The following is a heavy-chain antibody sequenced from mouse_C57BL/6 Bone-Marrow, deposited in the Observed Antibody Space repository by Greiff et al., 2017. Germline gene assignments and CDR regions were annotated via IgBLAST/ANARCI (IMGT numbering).Heavy chain of an antibody. V-gene: IGHV14-4*01. CDR3: TTCGSSLEYFDV. CDR1: GFNIKDDY. J-gene: IGHJ1*03. D-gene: IGHD1-1*01. Sequence: VQLQQSGAELVRPGASVKLSCTASGFNIKDDYMPWVQQRPEQGLEWIGWIDPENGDTEYASNFQGLATITADTSSNTAYLQLSSLTYEDTAVYYCTTCGSSLEYFDVGGTGTTVTVSS. CDR2: IDPENGDT.